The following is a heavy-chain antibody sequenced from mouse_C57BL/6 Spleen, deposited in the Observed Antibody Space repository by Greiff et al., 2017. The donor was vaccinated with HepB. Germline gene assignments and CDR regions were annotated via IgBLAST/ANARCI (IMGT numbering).Heavy chain of an antibody. CDR3: ARYGSSHAMDY. D-gene: IGHD1-1*01. CDR1: GYTFTSYW. Sequence: QVQLKQPGAELVRPGSSVKLSCKASGYTFTSYWMHWVKQRPIQGLEWIGNIDPSDSETHYNQKFKDKATLTVDKSSSTAYMQLSSLTSEDSAVYYCARYGSSHAMDYWAQGTSVTVSS. J-gene: IGHJ4*01. CDR2: IDPSDSET. V-gene: IGHV1-52*01.